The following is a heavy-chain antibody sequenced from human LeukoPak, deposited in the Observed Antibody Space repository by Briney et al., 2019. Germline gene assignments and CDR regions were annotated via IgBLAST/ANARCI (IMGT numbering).Heavy chain of an antibody. J-gene: IGHJ4*02. D-gene: IGHD3-22*01. Sequence: ASVKVSCKASGYTFTSYGISWVRQAPGQGLEWMGRISAYNGNTNYAQKLQGRVTMTTDTSTSTAYMELRSLRSDDTAVYYCARDPYYYDSSGYYYVFDYWGQGTLVTVSS. V-gene: IGHV1-18*01. CDR2: ISAYNGNT. CDR3: ARDPYYYDSSGYYYVFDY. CDR1: GYTFTSYG.